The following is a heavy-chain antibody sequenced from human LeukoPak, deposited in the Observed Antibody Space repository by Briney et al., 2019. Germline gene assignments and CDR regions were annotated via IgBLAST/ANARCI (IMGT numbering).Heavy chain of an antibody. CDR1: GFTFSSYS. Sequence: GGSLRLSCAASGFTFSSYSITWVRQAPGKGLEWVSTINESGGRTYYADSMKGRFTVSRDNSKNTLYLQMHSLRVEDTAVYFCAKDQPADGYNSIWGQGTLVTVSS. CDR2: INESGGRT. V-gene: IGHV3-23*01. CDR3: AKDQPADGYNSI. J-gene: IGHJ4*02. D-gene: IGHD5-24*01.